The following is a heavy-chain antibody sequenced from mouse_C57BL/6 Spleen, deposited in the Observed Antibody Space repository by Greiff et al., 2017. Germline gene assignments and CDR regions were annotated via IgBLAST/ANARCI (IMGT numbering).Heavy chain of an antibody. Sequence: QVQLKQPGAELVRPGTSVKLSCKASGYTFTSYWMHWVKQRPGQGLEWIGVIDPSDSYTNYNQKFKGKATLTVDTSSSTAYMQLSSLTSEDSAVYYCARGGYYAMDYWGQGTSVTVSS. J-gene: IGHJ4*01. CDR1: GYTFTSYW. CDR2: IDPSDSYT. V-gene: IGHV1-59*01. CDR3: ARGGYYAMDY.